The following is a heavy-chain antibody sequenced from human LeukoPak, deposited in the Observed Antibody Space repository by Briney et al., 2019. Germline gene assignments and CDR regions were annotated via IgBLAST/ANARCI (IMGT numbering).Heavy chain of an antibody. CDR2: ISYGGTT. Sequence: SETLSLTCTFSGASISSSSYFCDWIRQPPGEGLEWIGSISYGGTTYYNPSLKSRVTMSVETSKNQFSLKLSSVTAADTSVYYCATHCSGTHYRFDSWGQGSLVTVSS. CDR1: GASISSSSYF. J-gene: IGHJ4*02. V-gene: IGHV4-39*01. CDR3: ATHCSGTHYRFDS. D-gene: IGHD1-26*01.